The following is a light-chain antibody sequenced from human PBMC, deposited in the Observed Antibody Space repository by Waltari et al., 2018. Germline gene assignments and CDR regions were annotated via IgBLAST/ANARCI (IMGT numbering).Light chain of an antibody. Sequence: QSVLTQPPSVSGAPGQRVTISCTVSGSNIGAGYDVHWYPQLPRAAPKHLIYGSPSRPVGVPARFFGSTSGTSASLAIAGLQAEDEADYYCRSYDTSLSVVFGGGTKLTVL. CDR3: RSYDTSLSVV. CDR1: GSNIGAGYD. J-gene: IGLJ3*02. V-gene: IGLV1-40*01. CDR2: GSP.